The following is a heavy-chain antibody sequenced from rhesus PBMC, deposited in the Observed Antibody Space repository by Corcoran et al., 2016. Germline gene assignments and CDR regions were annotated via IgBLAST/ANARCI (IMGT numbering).Heavy chain of an antibody. CDR1: GGSFSRYC. CDR2: INGNSGNT. Sequence: QVQLQESVPGLVKPSETLSLTCAVSGGSFSRYCLSWDRQPPGKGLEWIGEINGNSGNTNYNPSLKSRVTLSNDADKKQFDLRRSSVTAADTAVYDCASVLRGLSYFDYWGQGVLVTVSS. CDR3: ASVLRGLSYFDY. J-gene: IGHJ4*01. V-gene: IGHV4-80*01.